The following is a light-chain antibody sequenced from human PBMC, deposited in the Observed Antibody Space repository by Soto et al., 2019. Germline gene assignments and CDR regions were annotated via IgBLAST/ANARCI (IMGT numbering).Light chain of an antibody. CDR3: QQGYNTPLT. Sequence: DIRMTQSPSSLSASVGDRVSITCRASQTITNYLNWYQLKPGKAPKLLIYAAATLQSGVPSRFSGSGSGTDFTLTISSLQHEDFATYYCQQGYNTPLTFGGGTKVEI. CDR1: QTITNY. CDR2: AAA. V-gene: IGKV1-39*01. J-gene: IGKJ4*01.